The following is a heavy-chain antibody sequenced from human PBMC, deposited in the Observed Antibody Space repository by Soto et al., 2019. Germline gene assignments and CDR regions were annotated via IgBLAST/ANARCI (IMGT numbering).Heavy chain of an antibody. J-gene: IGHJ4*02. CDR2: IYYRGTT. D-gene: IGHD2-2*01. CDR1: GVSTSNHY. V-gene: IGHV4-59*11. Sequence: QVQLQESGPGLVKPSETLSLTCSVSGVSTSNHYWTWIRKLPGQGPEWMGCIYYRGTTNYNASFNSRVTISLYTTNNQFTLQSTFVPTAATAVNYCARGGISPYHVHQFDYWCQVILVIVSS. CDR3: ARGGISPYHVHQFDY.